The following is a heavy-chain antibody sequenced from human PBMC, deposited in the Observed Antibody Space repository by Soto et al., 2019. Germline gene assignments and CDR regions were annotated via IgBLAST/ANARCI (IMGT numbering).Heavy chain of an antibody. D-gene: IGHD6-13*01. CDR1: ESTFSYYW. CDR2: IKRDGSQM. V-gene: IGHV3-7*05. CDR3: ARDVSPGSSSLYLDAFDI. Sequence: EMQLVESGGGLVQPGGSLRLSCAASESTFSYYWMTWVRQAPGKGLEWVGNIKRDGSQMSYLDDVRGRFTISRDNAKNSLYLQMNNLRAEDTALYYCARDVSPGSSSLYLDAFDIWGQGTMVTVSS. J-gene: IGHJ3*02.